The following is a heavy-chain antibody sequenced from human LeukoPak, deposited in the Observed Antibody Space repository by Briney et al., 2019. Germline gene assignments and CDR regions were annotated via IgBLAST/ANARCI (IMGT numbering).Heavy chain of an antibody. J-gene: IGHJ6*02. CDR1: GFTFSSYS. V-gene: IGHV3-21*01. CDR3: ARDREVVPAAMYYYYYGMDV. CDR2: ISSSSSYI. D-gene: IGHD2-2*01. Sequence: GGPLRLSCAASGFTFSSYSMNWVRQAPGKGLEWVSSISSSSSYIYYADSVKGRFTISRDNAKNSLYLQMNSLRAEDTAVYCCARDREVVPAAMYYYYYGMDVWGQGTTVTVSS.